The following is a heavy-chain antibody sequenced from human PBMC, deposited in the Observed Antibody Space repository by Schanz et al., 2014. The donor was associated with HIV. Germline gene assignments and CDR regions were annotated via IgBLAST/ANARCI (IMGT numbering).Heavy chain of an antibody. CDR3: YGDESGY. Sequence: QVQLVESGGGVVQPGRSLRLSCAASGFTFSIFGMHWVRQAPGKGLEYVSSISASGGDTDYVDSVKGRFTISRDNFKNTLYLQMNSLRAEDTAVYYCYGDESGYWGQGTLVTVSS. CDR2: ISASGGDT. CDR1: GFTFSIFG. D-gene: IGHD4-17*01. V-gene: IGHV3-NL1*01. J-gene: IGHJ4*02.